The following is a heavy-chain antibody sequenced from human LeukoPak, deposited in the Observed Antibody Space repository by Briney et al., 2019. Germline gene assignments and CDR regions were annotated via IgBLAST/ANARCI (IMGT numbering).Heavy chain of an antibody. Sequence: GASVKVSCKASGYTFTSYDINWVRQATGQGLEWMGWMNPNSGNTGYAQRFQGRVTITRNTSISTAYMELSSLRSEDTAVYYCARDTIGYCSGGSCYSGGWFDPWGQGTLATVSS. J-gene: IGHJ5*02. V-gene: IGHV1-8*03. CDR2: MNPNSGNT. CDR1: GYTFTSYD. CDR3: ARDTIGYCSGGSCYSGGWFDP. D-gene: IGHD2-15*01.